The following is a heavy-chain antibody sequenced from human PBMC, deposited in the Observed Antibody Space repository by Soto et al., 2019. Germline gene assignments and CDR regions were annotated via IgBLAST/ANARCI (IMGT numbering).Heavy chain of an antibody. D-gene: IGHD2-15*01. CDR3: AKDGLGSCTGGTGYGSDY. V-gene: IGHV3-23*01. J-gene: IGHJ4*02. CDR2: ISGSGASI. CDR1: GFTFSSYV. Sequence: EVQLLESGGNLVQPGGSLRLSCAASGFTFSSYVMSWVRQAPGKGLEWVSTISGSGASIYDADSVKGRCTISRDNSKNTVYLQMNSLRAEDTAVYYCAKDGLGSCTGGTGYGSDYWGQGTLVTVSS.